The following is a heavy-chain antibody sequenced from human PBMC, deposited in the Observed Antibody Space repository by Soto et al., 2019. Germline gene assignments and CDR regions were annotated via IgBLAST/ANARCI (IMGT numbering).Heavy chain of an antibody. CDR3: AKDSYQLLLGYYGMDV. Sequence: GWSLRLSCASSGFTFSSYGMHWVRQAPGKGLEWVAVISYDGSNKYYADSVKGRFTISRDNSKNTLYLQMNSLRAEDTAVYYCAKDSYQLLLGYYGMDVWGQGPTVTVSS. J-gene: IGHJ6*02. V-gene: IGHV3-30*18. CDR2: ISYDGSNK. D-gene: IGHD2-2*01. CDR1: GFTFSSYG.